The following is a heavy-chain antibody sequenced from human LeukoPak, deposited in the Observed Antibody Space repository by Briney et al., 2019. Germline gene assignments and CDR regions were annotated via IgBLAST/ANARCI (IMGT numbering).Heavy chain of an antibody. J-gene: IGHJ4*02. D-gene: IGHD3-22*01. CDR1: GFTFTSSA. CDR2: IVVGSGDT. CDR3: AADRDYYDSSGYSY. Sequence: APVKVSCKASGFTFTSSAMQWVRQARGQRLEWIGWIVVGSGDTNYAQKFQERVTITRDMSTSTAYMELSSLRSEDTAVYYCAADRDYYDSSGYSYWGQGTLVTVSS. V-gene: IGHV1-58*02.